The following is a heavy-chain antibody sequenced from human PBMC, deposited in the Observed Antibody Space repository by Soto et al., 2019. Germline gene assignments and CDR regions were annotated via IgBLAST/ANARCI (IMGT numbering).Heavy chain of an antibody. Sequence: GGSLRLSCAASGFTFSSYAMSWVRQAPGKGLEWVSAISGSGGSTYYADSVKGRFTISRDNSKNTLNLQMNSLRAEDKAVYYWAKGPRRYCSGGSCYYYYYYYMDVWGKGTTVTVSS. V-gene: IGHV3-23*01. CDR2: ISGSGGST. CDR3: AKGPRRYCSGGSCYYYYYYYMDV. CDR1: GFTFSSYA. D-gene: IGHD2-15*01. J-gene: IGHJ6*03.